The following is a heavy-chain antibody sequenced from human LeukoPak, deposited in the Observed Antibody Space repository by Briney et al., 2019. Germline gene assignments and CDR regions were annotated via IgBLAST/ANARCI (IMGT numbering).Heavy chain of an antibody. CDR1: GGSFSGYY. D-gene: IGHD2-2*01. V-gene: IGHV4-34*01. CDR3: ARGGGIVVVPAAIRPYRYNWFDP. Sequence: PSETLSLTCAVYGGSFSGYYWSWLRQPPGKGLEWIGEINHSGSNNYKPSLTRGVTISVDTSKNQFSLKLSSVTAADTAVYYCARGGGIVVVPAAIRPYRYNWFDPWGQGTLVTVSS. CDR2: INHSGSN. J-gene: IGHJ5*02.